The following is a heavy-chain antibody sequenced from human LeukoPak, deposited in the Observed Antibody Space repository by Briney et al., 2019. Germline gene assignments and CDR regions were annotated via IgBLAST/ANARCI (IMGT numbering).Heavy chain of an antibody. D-gene: IGHD6-19*01. J-gene: IGHJ4*02. CDR3: ARERIGSGDY. Sequence: ASVKVSCKASGGTFSSYAISWVRQAPGQGLEWMGGIIPIFGTANYAQKFQGRVTITRDTSASTAYMGLSSLRSEDTAVYYCARERIGSGDYWGQGTLVTVSS. V-gene: IGHV1-69*05. CDR2: IIPIFGTA. CDR1: GGTFSSYA.